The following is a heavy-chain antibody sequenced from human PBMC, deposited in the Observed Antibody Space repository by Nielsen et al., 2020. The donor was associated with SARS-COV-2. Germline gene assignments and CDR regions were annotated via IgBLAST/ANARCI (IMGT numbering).Heavy chain of an antibody. D-gene: IGHD2-2*01. J-gene: IGHJ6*03. CDR3: ARGLVEPAASFHYMYI. CDR1: GGSFSAYY. CDR2: INHSGST. Sequence: SETLSLTCAVYGGSFSAYYWSWIRQPPGKGLEWIGEINHSGSTNYNPSLKSRVTISVDTSKNQFSLKLSSVTAADTAVYYCARGLVEPAASFHYMYIWGKGTTVTVSS. V-gene: IGHV4-34*01.